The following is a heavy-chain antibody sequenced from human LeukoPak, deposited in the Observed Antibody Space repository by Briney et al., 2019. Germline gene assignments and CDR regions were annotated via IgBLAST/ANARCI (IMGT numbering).Heavy chain of an antibody. J-gene: IGHJ4*02. CDR1: GGSMSSYY. V-gene: IGHV4-59*01. D-gene: IGHD6-13*01. CDR3: ARVVSSWSQLDY. CDR2: IYYRGGT. Sequence: SETLSLTCTVSGGSMSSYYWTWIRQPPGKGLEWIGYIYYRGGTNYNPSLKSRVSIPVHTSKNQFSLKLSSVPAADTGVYYCARVVSSWSQLDYWGQGTLVTVSS.